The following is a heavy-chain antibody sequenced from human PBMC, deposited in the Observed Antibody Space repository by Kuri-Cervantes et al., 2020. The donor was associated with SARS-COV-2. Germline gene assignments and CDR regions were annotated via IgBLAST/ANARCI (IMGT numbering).Heavy chain of an antibody. V-gene: IGHV3-7*05. CDR3: AKDLGRPNWFDP. Sequence: GESLKISCAASGFTFSNYWMRWVRQAPGKGLEWVATIKQDGSEKYYVDSVKGRFTISRDNAKNSLNLQMNSLRAEDTAVYYCAKDLGRPNWFDPWGQGTLVTVSS. CDR1: GFTFSNYW. CDR2: IKQDGSEK. J-gene: IGHJ5*02.